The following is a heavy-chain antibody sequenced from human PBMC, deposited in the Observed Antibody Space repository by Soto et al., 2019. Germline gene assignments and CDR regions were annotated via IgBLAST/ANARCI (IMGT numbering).Heavy chain of an antibody. CDR2: INAGNGNT. CDR3: ARRRPYSYGMDV. Sequence: AAVKVACKASGYTVIIYAIHWVRQAPGHRLEWMGWINAGNGNTQYSQRFQGRVTITRDTSASTDYMELSSLRSEDTAVYYCARRRPYSYGMDVWGQGTTVTVSS. J-gene: IGHJ6*02. CDR1: GYTVIIYA. V-gene: IGHV1-3*01. D-gene: IGHD2-21*01.